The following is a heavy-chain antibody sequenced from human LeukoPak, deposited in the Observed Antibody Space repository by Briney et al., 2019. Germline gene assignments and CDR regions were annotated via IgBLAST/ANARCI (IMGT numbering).Heavy chain of an antibody. Sequence: PSETLSLTCTVSGGSISSYYWSWIRQPPGKGLEWIGYIYYSGSTNYNPSLKSRVTISVDTSKNQFSLKLSSVTAADTAVYYCAILYYDILIGYYYFDYWGQGTLVTVSS. D-gene: IGHD3-9*01. V-gene: IGHV4-59*01. CDR3: AILYYDILIGYYYFDY. CDR2: IYYSGST. J-gene: IGHJ4*02. CDR1: GGSISSYY.